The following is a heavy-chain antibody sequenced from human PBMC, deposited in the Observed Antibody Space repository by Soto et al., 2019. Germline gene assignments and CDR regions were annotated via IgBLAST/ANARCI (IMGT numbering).Heavy chain of an antibody. J-gene: IGHJ4*02. Sequence: QVQLQESGPGLVKPSQTLSLTCTVSGGSISSGGTGSYWTWIRQLRGKGLEWIGYIYYTGNTYYNPSLKSRPTISIDTSENQFSLKLTSVTAADTVVYFCASGHDAYKVRYWGQGTLVTVSS. CDR1: GGSISSGGTGSY. CDR2: IYYTGNT. V-gene: IGHV4-31*03. D-gene: IGHD1-1*01. CDR3: ASGHDAYKVRY.